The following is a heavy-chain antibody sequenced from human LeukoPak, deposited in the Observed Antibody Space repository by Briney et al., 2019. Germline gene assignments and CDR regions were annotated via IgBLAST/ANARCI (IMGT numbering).Heavy chain of an antibody. CDR3: AKDQVRGYSYGIKDY. J-gene: IGHJ4*02. CDR2: IKQDGSEK. CDR1: GFTFSSYW. D-gene: IGHD5-18*01. V-gene: IGHV3-7*01. Sequence: GGSLRLSCAASGFTFSSYWMSWVRQAPGKGLEWVANIKQDGSEKYYVDSVKGRFTISRDNAKNSLYLQMNSLRAEDTAVYYCAKDQVRGYSYGIKDYWGQGTLDTVSS.